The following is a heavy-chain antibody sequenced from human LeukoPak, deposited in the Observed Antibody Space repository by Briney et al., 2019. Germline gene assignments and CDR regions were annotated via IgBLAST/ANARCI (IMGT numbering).Heavy chain of an antibody. D-gene: IGHD4-17*01. V-gene: IGHV3-21*01. J-gene: IGHJ4*02. CDR1: RFTFSSYS. Sequence: PGGSLRLSCAASRFTFSSYSMNWVRQAPGKGLEWVSSISSSSSYIHYADSVKGRFTISRDNAKNPLYLQMNSLRAEDTAVYYCARDTDYGDSGLDYWGQGTLVTVSS. CDR2: ISSSSSYI. CDR3: ARDTDYGDSGLDY.